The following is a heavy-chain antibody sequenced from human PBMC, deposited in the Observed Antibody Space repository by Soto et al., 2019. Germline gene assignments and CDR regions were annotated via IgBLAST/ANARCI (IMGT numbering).Heavy chain of an antibody. Sequence: PPEPLSLTCELSTWTFSDYSWSGIRQPPGKGLEWIGEINHSGSTNYNPSLKSRVTISVDTSKNQFSLKLSSVTAADTAVYYCARVSGIYYYGMDVWGQGTTVT. CDR3: ARVSGIYYYGMDV. CDR2: INHSGST. CDR1: TWTFSDYS. V-gene: IGHV4-34*01. D-gene: IGHD3-10*01. J-gene: IGHJ6*02.